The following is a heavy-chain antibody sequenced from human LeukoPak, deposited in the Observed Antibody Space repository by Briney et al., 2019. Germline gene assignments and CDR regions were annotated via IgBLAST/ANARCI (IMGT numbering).Heavy chain of an antibody. CDR2: IYSGGST. D-gene: IGHD3-22*01. CDR3: ARESNYDTRGHYY. V-gene: IGHV3-53*01. CDR1: GFTVSSNY. Sequence: GGSLRLSCAASGFTVSSNYMSWLRQGPGKGLEWVSVIYSGGSTYSAGSVKGRFTISRDNSKNTLYFQMNSLRAEDTAVYYCARESNYDTRGHYYWGQGTLVTVSS. J-gene: IGHJ4*02.